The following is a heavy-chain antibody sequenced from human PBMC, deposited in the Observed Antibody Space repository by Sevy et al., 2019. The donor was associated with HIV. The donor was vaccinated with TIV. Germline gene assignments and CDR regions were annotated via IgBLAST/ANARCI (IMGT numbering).Heavy chain of an antibody. Sequence: GGSLRLSCAASGFTFNYAWMSCVRQAPGKGLEWVGRIKSNTDGGTADYAGHVKGRFTISRDDSENTLYLQMNSLKTEDTAVSYRASVVKNDFWDCHLNYYGLDVWGQGTMVTVSS. J-gene: IGHJ6*02. CDR3: ASVVKNDFWDCHLNYYGLDV. CDR1: GFTFNYAW. CDR2: IKSNTDGGTA. V-gene: IGHV3-15*01. D-gene: IGHD3-3*01.